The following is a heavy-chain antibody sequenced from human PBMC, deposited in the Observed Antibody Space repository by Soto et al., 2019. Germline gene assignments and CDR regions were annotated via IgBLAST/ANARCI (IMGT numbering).Heavy chain of an antibody. V-gene: IGHV3-11*06. CDR2: ISSSSSYT. CDR1: GFTFSDYY. D-gene: IGHD6-19*01. J-gene: IGHJ5*02. Sequence: QVQLVESGGGLVKPGGSLRLSCAASGFTFSDYYMSWIRQAPGKGLEWVSYISSSSSYTNYADSVKGRFTISRDNAKNSLYLQMNSLRAEDTAVYYCARLPAVAGTHKNWFDPWGQGTLVTVSS. CDR3: ARLPAVAGTHKNWFDP.